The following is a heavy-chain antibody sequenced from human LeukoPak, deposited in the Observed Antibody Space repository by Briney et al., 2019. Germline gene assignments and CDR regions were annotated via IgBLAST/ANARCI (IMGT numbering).Heavy chain of an antibody. CDR2: IIPIFGTA. J-gene: IGHJ4*02. CDR1: GGTFSSYA. D-gene: IGHD5-18*01. V-gene: IGHV1-69*05. Sequence: ASVKVSCKASGGTFSSYAISWVRQAPGQGLEWMGGIIPIFGTANYAQKFQGRVTITTDESTSTAYMELSSLRSEDTAVYYCASRIHPYSSPFDYWGQGTLVTVPS. CDR3: ASRIHPYSSPFDY.